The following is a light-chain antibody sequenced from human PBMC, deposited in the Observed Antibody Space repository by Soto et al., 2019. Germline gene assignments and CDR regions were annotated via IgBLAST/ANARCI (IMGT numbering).Light chain of an antibody. Sequence: DIQMTQSPSSLSASVGDRVTITCRASQGISNDLAWYQQKPGKLPNLLIYGASTMQSGVPSRFSGSGSGTDFTLTISSLQPDDIATYYCQNHTSAPLTFGGGTKVEIK. CDR3: QNHTSAPLT. J-gene: IGKJ4*01. V-gene: IGKV1-27*01. CDR2: GAS. CDR1: QGISND.